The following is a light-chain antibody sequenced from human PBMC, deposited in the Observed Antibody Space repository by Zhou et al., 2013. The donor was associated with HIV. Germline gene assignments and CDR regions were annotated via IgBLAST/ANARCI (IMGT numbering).Light chain of an antibody. CDR2: DAS. CDR1: QSVGSS. CDR3: QQYGSSLFT. Sequence: EIVLTQSPATLSLSPGERATLSCRASQSVGSSLAWYQQKPGQAPSLLISDASNRATGIPARFSGSGSGTDFTLTISSLQPEDFAVYYCQQYGSSLFTFGLGPKWISN. V-gene: IGKV3-11*01. J-gene: IGKJ3*01.